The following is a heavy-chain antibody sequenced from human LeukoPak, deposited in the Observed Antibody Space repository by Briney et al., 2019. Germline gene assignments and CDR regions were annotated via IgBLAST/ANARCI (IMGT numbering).Heavy chain of an antibody. D-gene: IGHD1-1*01. J-gene: IGHJ4*02. V-gene: IGHV6-1*01. CDR2: TYYRSKWYY. CDR1: GDSVSTNSVG. Sequence: SQTLSLTCAISGDSVSTNSVGWHWMRQSPSRGLEWLGRTYYRSKWYYDYAVSVKSRVIINPDTSKNQFSLQLNSVTPEDTAVYYCARSHNWSYDYWGQGTLVTVSS. CDR3: ARSHNWSYDY.